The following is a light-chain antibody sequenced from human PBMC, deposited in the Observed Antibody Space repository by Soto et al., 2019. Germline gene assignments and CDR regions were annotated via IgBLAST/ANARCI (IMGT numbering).Light chain of an antibody. CDR1: QSVSSSY. Sequence: EIVLTQSPGTLSLSPGERATLSYRASQSVSSSYLAWYQQKPGQAPRLLIYGASSRATGIPDRFSGSGSGTDFTLTISRLEPEDFAVYYCQHYGSSPLGTFGQGTRLEIK. J-gene: IGKJ5*01. V-gene: IGKV3-20*01. CDR2: GAS. CDR3: QHYGSSPLGT.